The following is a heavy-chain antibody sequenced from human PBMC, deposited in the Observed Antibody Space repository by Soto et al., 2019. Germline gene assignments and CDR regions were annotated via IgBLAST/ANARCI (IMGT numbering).Heavy chain of an antibody. CDR2: INPNSGGT. J-gene: IGHJ4*02. CDR1: GYTFTGYY. D-gene: IGHD3-3*01. V-gene: IGHV1-2*04. CDR3: ARGGITIFGVVIGALFDY. Sequence: ASVKVSCKASGYTFTGYYMHWVRQAPGQGLEWIGWINPNSGGTNYAQKFQGWVTMTRDTSISTAYMELSRLRSDDTAVYYCARGGITIFGVVIGALFDYWGQGTLVTVSS.